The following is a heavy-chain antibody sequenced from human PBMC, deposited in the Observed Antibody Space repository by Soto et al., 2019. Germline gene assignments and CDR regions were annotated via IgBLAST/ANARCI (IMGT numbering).Heavy chain of an antibody. CDR3: ARTIVTVVFGGYSYYGMDV. J-gene: IGHJ6*02. CDR1: RGTFSSYA. V-gene: IGHV1-69*06. Sequence: QVQLVQSGAEVKEPGSSVKVSYKASRGTFSSYAINWVRQAPGQGLEWMGEITPMFETANYAQKFQGRVTINADKSTRAAYMELRSLRAEDTAVYYCARTIVTVVFGGYSYYGMDVWGQGTTVTVSS. D-gene: IGHD2-15*01. CDR2: ITPMFETA.